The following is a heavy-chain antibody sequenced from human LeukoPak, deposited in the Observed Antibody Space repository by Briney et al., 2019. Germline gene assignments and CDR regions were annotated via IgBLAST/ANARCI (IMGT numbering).Heavy chain of an antibody. V-gene: IGHV1-2*02. J-gene: IGHJ4*02. D-gene: IGHD6-13*01. CDR1: GYTFTGYY. CDR3: ARGEGIAAAGDY. Sequence: ASVKVSCKASGYTFTGYYMHWVRQAPGQGLEWMGWINPNSGGTNYAQKFQGRVTMTRDTSISTACMELSRLRSDDTAAYYCARGEGIAAAGDYWGQGTLVTVSS. CDR2: INPNSGGT.